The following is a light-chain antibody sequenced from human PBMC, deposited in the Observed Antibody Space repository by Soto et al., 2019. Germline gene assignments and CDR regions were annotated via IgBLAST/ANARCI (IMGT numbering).Light chain of an antibody. J-gene: IGLJ2*01. CDR2: DNN. Sequence: QSVLTQPPSVSAAPGQTVTISCSGSSSNIGNNYVSWYQQLPGTAPKLLIYDNNKRPSGIPDRFSGSKSGTSATLGIPGLATGHEADYYCGTWDSSLSAVVFGGGTKLTVL. CDR1: SSNIGNNY. V-gene: IGLV1-51*01. CDR3: GTWDSSLSAVV.